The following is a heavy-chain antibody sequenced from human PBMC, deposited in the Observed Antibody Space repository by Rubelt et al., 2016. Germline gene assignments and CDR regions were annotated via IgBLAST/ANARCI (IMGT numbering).Heavy chain of an antibody. CDR2: ISSVRSYM. D-gene: IGHD1-14*01. Sequence: EVQLVESGGGLVKPGGSLRLSCAASGFTFSSYSMNWVRQAPGKGLEWVSSISSVRSYMYYADSVKGRFTISRDNAKNSLYLQMKTRRATETAGYYLARHSGTTSDAFDIWGQGTMVTVSS. CDR1: GFTFSSYS. V-gene: IGHV3-21*01. J-gene: IGHJ3*02. CDR3: ARHSGTTSDAFDI.